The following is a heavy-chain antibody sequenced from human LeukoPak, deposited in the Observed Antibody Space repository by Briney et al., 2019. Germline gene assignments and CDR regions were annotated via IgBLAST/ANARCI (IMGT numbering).Heavy chain of an antibody. CDR3: ARRVGDVLRYFDGLPPRGYFDY. Sequence: SETLSLTCAVYGGSFSGYYWSWIRQPPGKGLEWIGEINHSGSTNYNPSLKSRVTISVDTSKNQFSLKLSSVTAADTAVYYCARRVGDVLRYFDGLPPRGYFDYWGQGTLVTVSS. CDR1: GGSFSGYY. CDR2: INHSGST. V-gene: IGHV4-34*01. J-gene: IGHJ4*02. D-gene: IGHD3-9*01.